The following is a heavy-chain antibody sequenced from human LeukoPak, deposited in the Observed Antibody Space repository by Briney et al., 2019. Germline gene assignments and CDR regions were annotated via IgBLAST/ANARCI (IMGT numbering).Heavy chain of an antibody. CDR1: GVTFTSYW. V-gene: IGHV3-74*03. CDR3: VRGDPAHFDY. Sequence: GASLRLSCVGSGVTFTSYWMHWVRQAPGKGLVWVSRVKSDGSTTTYADSVKGRFTISRDNAKNTLYLQMNSLRAEDTAVYYCVRGDPAHFDYWGQGTLVSVSS. CDR2: VKSDGSTT. J-gene: IGHJ4*02. D-gene: IGHD2-21*02.